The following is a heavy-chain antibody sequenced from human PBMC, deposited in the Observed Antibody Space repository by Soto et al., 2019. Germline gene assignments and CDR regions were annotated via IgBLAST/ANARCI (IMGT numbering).Heavy chain of an antibody. CDR2: VSSSSSYI. D-gene: IGHD3-3*01. Sequence: SGGSLRLSCAASGFTFSSYSMNWVRQAPGKGLEWVSSVSSSSSYIYYADSVKGRFTISRDNAKNSLYRQMNSLRAEDTAVYYGARDQSFGPTLEWLDYYYYYGMDVWGQGTTVPVSS. V-gene: IGHV3-21*01. CDR1: GFTFSSYS. J-gene: IGHJ6*02. CDR3: ARDQSFGPTLEWLDYYYYYGMDV.